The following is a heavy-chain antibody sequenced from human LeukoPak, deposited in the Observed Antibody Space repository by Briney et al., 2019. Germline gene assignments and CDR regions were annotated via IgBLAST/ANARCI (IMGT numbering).Heavy chain of an antibody. CDR2: INSDGSYT. D-gene: IGHD7-27*01. CDR1: GFTFSSYW. Sequence: PGGSLRLSCAASGFTFSSYWMHWVRQAPGKGPVWVSRINSDGSYTSYADSVKGRFTISRDNAKNTLYLQMNSLRAEDTAVYYCGRYNWGCCPDYWGQGTLVTVSS. CDR3: GRYNWGCCPDY. V-gene: IGHV3-74*01. J-gene: IGHJ4*02.